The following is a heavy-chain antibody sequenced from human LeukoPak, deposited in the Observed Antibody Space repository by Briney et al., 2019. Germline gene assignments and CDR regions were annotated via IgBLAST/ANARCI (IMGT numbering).Heavy chain of an antibody. V-gene: IGHV3-23*01. D-gene: IGHD3-10*01. Sequence: PGGSLRLSCAASGFTFSSHGMNWVRQAPGKGLEWVSGITGSGGNRYYADSVKGRFTISRDNSKNTLYLQMNSLRAEDTAVYYCAKVGYYGSGSYPNWGQGTLVTVSS. CDR2: ITGSGGNR. J-gene: IGHJ4*02. CDR3: AKVGYYGSGSYPN. CDR1: GFTFSSHG.